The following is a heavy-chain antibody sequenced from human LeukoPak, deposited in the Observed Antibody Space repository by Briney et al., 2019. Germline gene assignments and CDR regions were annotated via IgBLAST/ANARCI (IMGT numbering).Heavy chain of an antibody. Sequence: ASVKVSCKASGYTFTGYYMQWVRQAPGQGLEWMGWINPNSGGTNYAQKFQGRVTMTRDTSISTAYMELSRLRSDDTAVFYCASYSGSYSSEFDYWGQGTLVTVSS. CDR2: INPNSGGT. J-gene: IGHJ4*02. CDR1: GYTFTGYY. V-gene: IGHV1-2*02. CDR3: ASYSGSYSSEFDY. D-gene: IGHD1-26*01.